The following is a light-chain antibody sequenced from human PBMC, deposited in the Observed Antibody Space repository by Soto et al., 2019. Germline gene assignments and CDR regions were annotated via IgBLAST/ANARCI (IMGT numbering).Light chain of an antibody. CDR3: QLFGSSPRYT. CDR1: QSVGSTY. Sequence: EILLTQSPGTLSLSPGERATLSCRTSQSVGSTYLAWYQQKPGQAPRLLIYEASRRATGIPDRFSGSGSGTDFTLTINRLEPEDFAVYYCQLFGSSPRYTFGQGTKLEI. V-gene: IGKV3-20*01. CDR2: EAS. J-gene: IGKJ2*01.